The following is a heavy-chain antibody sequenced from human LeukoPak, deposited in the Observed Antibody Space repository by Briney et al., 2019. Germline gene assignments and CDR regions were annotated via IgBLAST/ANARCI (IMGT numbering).Heavy chain of an antibody. CDR1: GFTFSGSA. CDR3: TSVLPGYSSGWFD. V-gene: IGHV3-73*01. Sequence: PGGSLRLSCAASGFTFSGSAMYWVRQASGKGLEWVGRIRSKANSYATAYAASVKGRFTISRDDSKNTAYLQMNSLKTEDTAVYYCTSVLPGYSSGWFDWGQGTLVTVSS. CDR2: IRSKANSYAT. D-gene: IGHD6-19*01. J-gene: IGHJ4*02.